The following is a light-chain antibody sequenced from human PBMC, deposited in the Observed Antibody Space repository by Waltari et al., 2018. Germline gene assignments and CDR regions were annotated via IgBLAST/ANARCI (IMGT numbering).Light chain of an antibody. CDR1: QSLVHSDGNTY. J-gene: IGKJ1*01. Sequence: DVVMTQSPLSLPVTLGQPATISCRSSQSLVHSDGNTYLNWFHQRPGQMPRRLIYKVSNRDSGVPDRFSGSGSGTDFTLKISRVEAEDVGVYYCMQGTHWPWTFGQGTKVEIK. CDR3: MQGTHWPWT. V-gene: IGKV2-30*02. CDR2: KVS.